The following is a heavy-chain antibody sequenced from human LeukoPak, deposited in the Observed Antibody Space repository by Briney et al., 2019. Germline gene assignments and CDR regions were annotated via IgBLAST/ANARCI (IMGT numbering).Heavy chain of an antibody. CDR1: GFTFSSYA. J-gene: IGHJ4*02. V-gene: IGHV4-38-2*01. D-gene: IGHD1-1*01. CDR3: GSNWSDFDY. Sequence: GSLRLSCAASGFTFSSYAMSWVRQAPGKGLEWVASIFLGETTYYNPSLKTRLTISVDTSKNQFSLKLNSVTAADTAVYYCGSNWSDFDYWGQGILVTVSS. CDR2: IFLGETT.